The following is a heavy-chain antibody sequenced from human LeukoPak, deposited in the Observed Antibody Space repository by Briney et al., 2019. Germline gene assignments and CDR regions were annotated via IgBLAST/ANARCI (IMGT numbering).Heavy chain of an antibody. CDR1: GYTFTSYG. CDR3: ARDAKVEMATIRAFDI. D-gene: IGHD5-24*01. V-gene: IGHV1-18*01. Sequence: ASVKVSCKASGYTFTSYGISWVRQAPGRGLEWMGWISAYNGNTNYAQKLQGRVTMTTDTSTSTAYMELRGLRSDDTAVYYCARDAKVEMATIRAFDIWGQGTMVTVSS. J-gene: IGHJ3*02. CDR2: ISAYNGNT.